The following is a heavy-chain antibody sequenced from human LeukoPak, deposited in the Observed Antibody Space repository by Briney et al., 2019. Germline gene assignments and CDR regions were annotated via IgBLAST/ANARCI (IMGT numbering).Heavy chain of an antibody. J-gene: IGHJ4*02. CDR2: ISGSGGST. V-gene: IGHV3-23*01. CDR1: GFTFSSYA. CDR3: GKIDSTDYSETMDY. Sequence: PGGSLRLSCAASGFTFSSYAMSWVRQAPGKGLEWVSAISGSGGSTHYADSVKGRFTISRDNSKDTLYLQMNSLRVEDTAVYYCGKIDSTDYSETMDYWGQGTLVTVSS. D-gene: IGHD3-22*01.